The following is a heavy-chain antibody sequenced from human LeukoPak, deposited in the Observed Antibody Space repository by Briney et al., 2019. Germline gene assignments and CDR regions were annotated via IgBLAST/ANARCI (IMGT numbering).Heavy chain of an antibody. CDR1: GYIFNIYG. J-gene: IGHJ5*02. CDR3: AREAVLEWVSTFNWFDP. V-gene: IGHV1-18*01. Sequence: GASVKVSCKASGYIFNIYGISWVRQAPGQGLEWMGWIGTHNGNTKYAQNFQGRVTMTTDTSTSTAYMELRSLRSDDTAVYYCAREAVLEWVSTFNWFDPWGQGTLVTVSS. CDR2: IGTHNGNT. D-gene: IGHD3-3*01.